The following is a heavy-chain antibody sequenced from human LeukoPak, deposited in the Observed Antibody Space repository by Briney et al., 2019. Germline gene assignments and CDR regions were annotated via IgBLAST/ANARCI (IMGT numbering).Heavy chain of an antibody. J-gene: IGHJ3*02. D-gene: IGHD3-10*01. CDR2: ISSSSSYI. Sequence: GGSLRLSCEASGFTFTTYSMNWVRQAPGKGLEWVSSISSSSSYIYCADSVKGRFTISRDNAKNSLYLQMNSLRAEDTAVYYCARDRALWFGEFHAFDIWGQGTMVTVSS. CDR1: GFTFTTYS. V-gene: IGHV3-21*01. CDR3: ARDRALWFGEFHAFDI.